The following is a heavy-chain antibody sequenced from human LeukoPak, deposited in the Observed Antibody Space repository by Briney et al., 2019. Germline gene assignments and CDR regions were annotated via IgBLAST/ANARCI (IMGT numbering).Heavy chain of an antibody. J-gene: IGHJ5*02. CDR3: AHRGYGDYPSSKWFDP. CDR1: GFSLSRGGVG. Sequence: ESGPTLVKPTQTLTLTYTFSGFSLSRGGVGVGWIRQPPGKALQWLAVIYWNDDKRYSPSLKSRLTITKDTSKNQVVLTMTNMDPVDTATYYCAHRGYGDYPSSKWFDPWGQGTLVIVSS. V-gene: IGHV2-5*01. CDR2: IYWNDDK. D-gene: IGHD4-17*01.